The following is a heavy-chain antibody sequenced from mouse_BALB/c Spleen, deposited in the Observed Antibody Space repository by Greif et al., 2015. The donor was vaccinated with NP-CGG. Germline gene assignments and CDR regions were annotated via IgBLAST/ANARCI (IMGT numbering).Heavy chain of an antibody. CDR1: GYTFTDHA. CDR3: KRWHGNYDYAMDN. J-gene: IGHJ4*01. Sequence: VQLQQSDAELVKPGASVKISCKASGYTFTDHAIHWVKQKPEQGLEWIGYISPGNGDIKYNEKFKGKATLTADKSSSTGYMQHNSLRAEDPAVYICKRWHGNYDYAMDNWGQGTSVTVSS. CDR2: ISPGNGDI. D-gene: IGHD2-1*01. V-gene: IGHV1S53*02.